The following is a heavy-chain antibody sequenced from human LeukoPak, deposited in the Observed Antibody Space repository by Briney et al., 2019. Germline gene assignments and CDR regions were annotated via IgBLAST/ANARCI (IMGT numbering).Heavy chain of an antibody. CDR2: IWYDGRKT. D-gene: IGHD3-10*01. J-gene: IGHJ5*02. CDR1: GFTFSSHG. Sequence: GGSLRLSCAASGFTFSSHGMQWVRQAPGKGLEWVALIWYDGRKTNYVDSVMGRFTISRDDSKYTLYLQMDNLRVEDTAVYFCARDLSYGSLSFDPWGQGTLVTVSS. V-gene: IGHV3-33*01. CDR3: ARDLSYGSLSFDP.